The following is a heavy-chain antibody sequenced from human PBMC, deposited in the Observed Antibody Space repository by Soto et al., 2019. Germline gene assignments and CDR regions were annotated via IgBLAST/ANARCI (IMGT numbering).Heavy chain of an antibody. Sequence: QVQLVQSGAEVKKPGSSVKVSCKASGGTFSSYAISWVRQAPGQGLEWVGGIIPIFGTANYAQKFKGRVTITADESTSTAYMELSSLRSEDTAVYYCASEGGSGNYRDYAMDVWGQGTTVTVSS. J-gene: IGHJ6*02. V-gene: IGHV1-69*12. CDR2: IIPIFGTA. CDR1: GGTFSSYA. D-gene: IGHD3-10*01. CDR3: ASEGGSGNYRDYAMDV.